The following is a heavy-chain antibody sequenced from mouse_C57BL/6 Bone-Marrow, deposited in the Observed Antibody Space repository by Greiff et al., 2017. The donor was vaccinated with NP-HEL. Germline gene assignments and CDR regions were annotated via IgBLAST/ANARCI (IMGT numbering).Heavy chain of an antibody. CDR1: GYTFTDYN. J-gene: IGHJ2*01. CDR3: ARSGDGEDFDY. D-gene: IGHD3-1*01. CDR2: INPNNGGT. V-gene: IGHV1-18*01. Sequence: EVKLVESGPELVKPGASVKIPCKASGYTFTDYNMDWVKQSHGKSLEWIGDINPNNGGTIYNQKFKGKATLTVDKSSSTAYMELRSLTSEDTAVYYCARSGDGEDFDYWGQGTTLTVSS.